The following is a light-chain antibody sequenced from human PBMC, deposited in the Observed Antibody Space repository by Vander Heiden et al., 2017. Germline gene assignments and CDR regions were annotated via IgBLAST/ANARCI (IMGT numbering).Light chain of an antibody. CDR2: GAS. V-gene: IGKV3-15*01. CDR1: QSVSSN. Sequence: EIVMTQSPATLSVSPGERATLSYRASQSVSSNLAWYQQKPGQAPRLLIYGASTRATGIPARFSGSGPGTEFTLTISSLQSEDFAVYYCQQYNNWPPWTFGQGTKVEIK. CDR3: QQYNNWPPWT. J-gene: IGKJ1*01.